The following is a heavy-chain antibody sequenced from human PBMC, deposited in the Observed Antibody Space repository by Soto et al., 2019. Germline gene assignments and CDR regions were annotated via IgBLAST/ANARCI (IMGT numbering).Heavy chain of an antibody. Sequence: QITLKESGPTLVKPTQTLTLTCAFSGLSLTTNGLSVGWVRQPPGKALEWLALIYWDDDKRYSPSLKSRHTITRKTSKNQVVLTMTNMDPVDTSTFYCAHSSTDLNHAMDVWGQGTTVSVSS. J-gene: IGHJ6*02. CDR2: IYWDDDK. CDR1: GLSLTTNGLS. CDR3: AHSSTDLNHAMDV. V-gene: IGHV2-5*02. D-gene: IGHD3-3*01.